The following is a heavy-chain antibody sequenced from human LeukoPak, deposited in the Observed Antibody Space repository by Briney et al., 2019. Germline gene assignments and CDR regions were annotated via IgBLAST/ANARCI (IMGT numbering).Heavy chain of an antibody. CDR2: ISLNSDTI. CDR1: GFNFNFHS. Sequence: GGSLRLSRAASGFNFNFHSMNWVRQAPGKGLEWVSYISLNSDTIRYAESVRGRFTVSRDNAKNSLFLQMNSLRAEDTAVYYCAKGVVVIQYYYYGMDVWGQGTTVTVSS. J-gene: IGHJ6*02. D-gene: IGHD3-22*01. V-gene: IGHV3-48*01. CDR3: AKGVVVIQYYYYGMDV.